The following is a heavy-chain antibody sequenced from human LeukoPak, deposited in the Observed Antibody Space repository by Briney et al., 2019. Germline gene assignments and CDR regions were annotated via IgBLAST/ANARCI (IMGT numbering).Heavy chain of an antibody. V-gene: IGHV1-46*01. CDR3: ARVQTGYCSGGSCYSVAFYYYYMDV. Sequence: ASVKVSCKASGYTFTSYYMHWVRQAPGQGLEWMGIINPSGGSTSYAQKFQGRVTMTRDMSTSTVYMELRSLRSDDTAVYYCARVQTGYCSGGSCYSVAFYYYYMDVWGKGTTVTVSS. CDR2: INPSGGST. CDR1: GYTFTSYY. D-gene: IGHD2-15*01. J-gene: IGHJ6*03.